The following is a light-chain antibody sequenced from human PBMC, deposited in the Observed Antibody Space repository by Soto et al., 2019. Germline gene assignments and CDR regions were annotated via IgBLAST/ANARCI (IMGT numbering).Light chain of an antibody. V-gene: IGKV3-20*01. CDR3: QHYGRSPPSWT. CDR2: DAS. CDR1: QSVSSNY. Sequence: EIVLTQSPGPLSLSPGERATLSCRASQSVSSNYLAWYQQKPGQPPRLLISDASSRATGIPDRFSGSGSGTDFTLTISGLEPEEFAVYYCQHYGRSPPSWTFGQGTKVEIK. J-gene: IGKJ1*01.